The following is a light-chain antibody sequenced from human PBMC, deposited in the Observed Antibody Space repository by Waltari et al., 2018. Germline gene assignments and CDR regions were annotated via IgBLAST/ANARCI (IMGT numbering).Light chain of an antibody. Sequence: IVMPQSPLSLPVPPGEPASISFRSSQSLLHSNGYNYLDWYLQKPGQSPQLLIYLGSNRASGVPDRFSGSGSGTDFTLKISRVEAEDVGVYYCMQGLQTLYTFGQGTKLEI. CDR3: MQGLQTLYT. V-gene: IGKV2-28*01. CDR1: QSLLHSNGYNY. J-gene: IGKJ2*01. CDR2: LGS.